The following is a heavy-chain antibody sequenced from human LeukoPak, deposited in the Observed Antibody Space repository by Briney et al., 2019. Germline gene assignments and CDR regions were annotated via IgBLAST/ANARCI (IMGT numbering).Heavy chain of an antibody. CDR1: GGSITSSNYY. CDR2: FYYSGST. V-gene: IGHV4-39*01. Sequence: SETLSLTCTVSGGSITSSNYYWGWIRQPPGKGLEWIGSFYYSGSTNYNPCLKSRVTISVDTSKNQFSMKLSSVTAADTAVYYCVYYYGSGSVEYWGQGTLVTVSS. J-gene: IGHJ4*02. CDR3: VYYYGSGSVEY. D-gene: IGHD3-10*01.